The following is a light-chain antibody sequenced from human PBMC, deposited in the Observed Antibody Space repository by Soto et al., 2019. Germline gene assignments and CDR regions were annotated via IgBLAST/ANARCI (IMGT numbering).Light chain of an antibody. Sequence: ETVLTQSPGTLSLSPGERATLSCRASQTIRSNYLAWYRQPPGQAPRLLIYGASNRATGIADRFSGSVSGTDFTLIISRLEPEDFALYYCQQYGSSPWTFGQGTKVEIK. CDR1: QTIRSNY. V-gene: IGKV3-20*01. CDR2: GAS. CDR3: QQYGSSPWT. J-gene: IGKJ1*01.